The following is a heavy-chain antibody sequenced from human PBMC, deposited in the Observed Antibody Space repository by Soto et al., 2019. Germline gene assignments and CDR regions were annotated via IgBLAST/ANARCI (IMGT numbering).Heavy chain of an antibody. CDR1: GGTFSSYT. CDR3: ARVGPRGVPAANFDY. CDR2: IIPILGIA. J-gene: IGHJ4*02. D-gene: IGHD2-2*01. V-gene: IGHV1-69*02. Sequence: ASVKVSCKASGGTFSSYTISWVRQAPGQGLEWMGRIIPILGIANYAQKFQGRVTITADESTSTAYMELSSLRSEDTAVYYCARVGPRGVPAANFDYWGQGTLVTVSS.